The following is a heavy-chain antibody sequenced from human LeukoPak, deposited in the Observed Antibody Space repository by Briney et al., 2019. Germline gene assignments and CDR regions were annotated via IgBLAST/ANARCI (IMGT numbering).Heavy chain of an antibody. CDR2: IYSGGST. CDR3: ARVNIDPYYYYGMDV. D-gene: IGHD5-12*01. V-gene: IGHV3-53*01. Sequence: GGSLRLSCAASGFTVSSNYMSWVRQAPGKGLEWVSVIYSGGSTYYADSVKGRFTISRDNSKNTLYLQMNSLRAEDTAAYYCARVNIDPYYYYGMDVWGQGTTVTVSS. J-gene: IGHJ6*02. CDR1: GFTVSSNY.